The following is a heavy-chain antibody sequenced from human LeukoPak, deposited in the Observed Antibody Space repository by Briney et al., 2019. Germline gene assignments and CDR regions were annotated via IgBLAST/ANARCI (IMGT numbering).Heavy chain of an antibody. CDR1: GGTFSSYA. CDR2: IIPILGIA. CDR3: ARVGGGSFQLFDY. D-gene: IGHD2-15*01. Sequence: ASVKVSCKASGGTFSSYAISWVRQAPGQGLEWMGRIIPILGIANYAQKFQGRVTITADKSTSTAYMELSSLRSEDTAVYYCARVGGGSFQLFDYWGQGTQVTVSS. V-gene: IGHV1-69*04. J-gene: IGHJ4*02.